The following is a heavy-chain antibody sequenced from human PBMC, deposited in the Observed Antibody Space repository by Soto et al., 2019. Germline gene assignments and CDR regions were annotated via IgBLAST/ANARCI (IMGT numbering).Heavy chain of an antibody. V-gene: IGHV3-64*01. Sequence: GGSLRLSSAASGFTFSSYAMHWVRQAPGKGLEYVSAISSNGGSTYYANSVKGRFTISRDNSKNTLYLQMGSLRAEDMAVYYCARVVDYDFWSGYSWFDPWGQGTLVTVSS. J-gene: IGHJ5*02. CDR2: ISSNGGST. CDR3: ARVVDYDFWSGYSWFDP. CDR1: GFTFSSYA. D-gene: IGHD3-3*01.